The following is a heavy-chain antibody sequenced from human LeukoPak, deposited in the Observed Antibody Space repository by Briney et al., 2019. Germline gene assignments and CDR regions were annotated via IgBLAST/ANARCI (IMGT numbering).Heavy chain of an antibody. CDR2: IIPIFGTA. Sequence: ASVKVSCKASGGTFSSYAISWVRQAPGQGLEWMGGIIPIFGTANYAQKFQGRVTMTEDTSTDTAYMELSSLRSEDTAVYYCATGQYAFDIWGQGTMVTVSS. CDR1: GGTFSSYA. D-gene: IGHD6-19*01. J-gene: IGHJ3*02. CDR3: ATGQYAFDI. V-gene: IGHV1-69*06.